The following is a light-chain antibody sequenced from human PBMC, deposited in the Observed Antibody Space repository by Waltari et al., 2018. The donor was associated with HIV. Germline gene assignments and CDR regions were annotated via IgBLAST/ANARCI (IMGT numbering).Light chain of an antibody. Sequence: DLQLTQSPSSVSLSVGDRVTITCQATQDIKKNLNWYQQKPGKAPRLMVYDGVRLEEGVTSRFSGSGSGTEYSLTIDDLQPEDIGIYYCVQYDNLPYTFGRGTKVEVK. J-gene: IGKJ2*01. CDR3: VQYDNLPYT. CDR1: QDIKKN. V-gene: IGKV1-33*01. CDR2: DGV.